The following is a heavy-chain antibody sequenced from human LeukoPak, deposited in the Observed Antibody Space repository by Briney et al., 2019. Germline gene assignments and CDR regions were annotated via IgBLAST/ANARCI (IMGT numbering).Heavy chain of an antibody. CDR3: ARRRRIAAAGTDAFDI. Sequence: SQTLSLTCTVSGGSISSGDYYWSWIRQPPGKGLEWIGYIYYSGSTYYNPSLKSRVTISVDTSKNQFSLKLNSVTAADTAVYYCARRRRIAAAGTDAFDIWGQGTMVTVFS. V-gene: IGHV4-30-4*08. CDR1: GGSISSGDYY. J-gene: IGHJ3*02. CDR2: IYYSGST. D-gene: IGHD6-13*01.